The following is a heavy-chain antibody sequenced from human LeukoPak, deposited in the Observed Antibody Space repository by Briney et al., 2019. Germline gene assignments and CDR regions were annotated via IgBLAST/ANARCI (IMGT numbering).Heavy chain of an antibody. D-gene: IGHD6-13*01. CDR2: INSDGSST. V-gene: IGHV3-74*01. Sequence: PGGSLRLSCAASGFTFSSYWMHWVRQAPGKGLVWVSRINSDGSSTSYADSVKGRFTISRDNANNTLYLQMNSLRAEDTAVYYCAREAAADYFDYWGQGTLVTVSS. CDR3: AREAAADYFDY. J-gene: IGHJ4*02. CDR1: GFTFSSYW.